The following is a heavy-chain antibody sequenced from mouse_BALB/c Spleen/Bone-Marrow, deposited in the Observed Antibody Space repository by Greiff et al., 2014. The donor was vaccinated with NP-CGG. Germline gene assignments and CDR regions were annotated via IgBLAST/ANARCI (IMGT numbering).Heavy chain of an antibody. D-gene: IGHD2-1*01. CDR2: IRNKANGYTT. J-gene: IGHJ3*01. Sequence: EVMLVESGGGLVQPGGSLRLSCATSGFTFTDYYMSWVRQPPGKALEWLGFIRNKANGYTTEYSASVKGRFTISRDNSQSILYLQMNTLRAEDSATYYCARVCGNYVRFAYWGQGTLVTVSA. V-gene: IGHV7-3*02. CDR1: GFTFTDYY. CDR3: ARVCGNYVRFAY.